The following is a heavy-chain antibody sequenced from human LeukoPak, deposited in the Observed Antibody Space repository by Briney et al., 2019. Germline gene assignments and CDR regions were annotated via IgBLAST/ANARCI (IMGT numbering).Heavy chain of an antibody. CDR2: INPSGGST. CDR1: GYTFTSYS. Sequence: GASVKVSCKASGYTFTSYSMHWVRQAHGQGLEWMGIINPSGGSTNYAQKFQGRVTMTRDTSTSTVYMELSSLRSEDTAVYYCARDANDYLDYWGQGTLVTVSS. V-gene: IGHV1-46*01. J-gene: IGHJ4*02. CDR3: ARDANDYLDY.